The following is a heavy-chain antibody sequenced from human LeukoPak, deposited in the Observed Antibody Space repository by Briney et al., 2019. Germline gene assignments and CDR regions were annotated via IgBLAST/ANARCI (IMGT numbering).Heavy chain of an antibody. CDR2: INPNSGGT. J-gene: IGHJ4*02. CDR1: GYTFTGYY. CDR3: ARVSGYSYEIDY. D-gene: IGHD5-18*01. Sequence: GASVKVSCKASGYTFTGYYMHWVRQAPRQGLEWMGRINPNSGGTNYAQKFQGRVTMTRDTSISTAYMELSRLRSDDTAVYYCARVSGYSYEIDYWGQGTLVTVSS. V-gene: IGHV1-2*06.